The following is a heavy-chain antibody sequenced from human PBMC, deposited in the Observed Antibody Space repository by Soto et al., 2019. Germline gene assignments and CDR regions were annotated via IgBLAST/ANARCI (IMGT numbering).Heavy chain of an antibody. D-gene: IGHD3-10*01. V-gene: IGHV3-30*18. CDR3: AKDLVRFGESNY. J-gene: IGHJ4*02. CDR2: ISYDGSNK. Sequence: HPGGSLRLSCTASGFTLTSTWMHWVRQAPGKGLEWVAVISYDGSNKYYADSVKGRFTISRDNSKNTLYLQMNSLRAEDTAVYYCAKDLVRFGESNYWGQGTLVTVSS. CDR1: GFTLTSTW.